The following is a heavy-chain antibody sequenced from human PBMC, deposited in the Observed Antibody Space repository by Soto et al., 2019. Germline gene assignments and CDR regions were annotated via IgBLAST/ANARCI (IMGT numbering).Heavy chain of an antibody. J-gene: IGHJ6*02. V-gene: IGHV5-51*01. CDR2: IYPGDSDT. D-gene: IGHD6-13*01. Sequence: SLKISCKGSGYSFTSYWIGWVRQMPGKGLEWMGIIYPGDSDTRYSPSFQGQVTTSADKSISTAYLQWSSLKASDTAMYYCARLRYSSSWQYYYYGMDVWGQGTTVTVSS. CDR1: GYSFTSYW. CDR3: ARLRYSSSWQYYYYGMDV.